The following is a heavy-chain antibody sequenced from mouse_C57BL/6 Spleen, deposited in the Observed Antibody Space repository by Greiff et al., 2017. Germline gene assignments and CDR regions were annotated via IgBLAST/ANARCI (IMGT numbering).Heavy chain of an antibody. CDR1: GYTFTSYW. J-gene: IGHJ1*03. V-gene: IGHV1-74*01. CDR2: IHPSDSDT. CDR3: AISIYYDGSSYGYFDV. D-gene: IGHD1-1*01. Sequence: QLPGAELVKPGASVKVSCKASGYTFTSYWMHWVKQRPGQGLEWIGRIHPSDSDTNYNQKFKGKATLTVDKSSSTAYMQLSSLTSEDSAVYYCAISIYYDGSSYGYFDVWGTGTTVTVSS.